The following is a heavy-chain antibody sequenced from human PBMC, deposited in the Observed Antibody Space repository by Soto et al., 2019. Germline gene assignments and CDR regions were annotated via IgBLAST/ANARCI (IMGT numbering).Heavy chain of an antibody. CDR3: ARVPDR. CDR2: IYYSGST. V-gene: IGHV4-59*12. J-gene: IGHJ5*02. D-gene: IGHD2-2*01. CDR1: GSSMTTYY. Sequence: SETLSLTCSVSGSSMTTYYWSWIRQPPGKGLEWIGYIYYSGSTNYNPSLKSRVTISLDRSKNQFSLKLSSVTAADTAVYYCARVPDRWGQGTLVTVSS.